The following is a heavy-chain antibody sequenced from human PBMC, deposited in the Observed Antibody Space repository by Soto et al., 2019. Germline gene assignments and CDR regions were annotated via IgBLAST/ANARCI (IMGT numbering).Heavy chain of an antibody. J-gene: IGHJ4*02. CDR2: VYHTGRT. CDR3: ARDFAYFES. D-gene: IGHD3-3*01. V-gene: IGHV4-61*01. CDR1: GGSFNGLSYS. Sequence: PSETLSLTCTVSGGSFNGLSYSWICIRQPPGKGLDGVGDVYHTGRTSYTPSLKSRLSISMATSKNQCSLNMAAVTAADTAVYFCARDFAYFESWGQGTLVTVSS.